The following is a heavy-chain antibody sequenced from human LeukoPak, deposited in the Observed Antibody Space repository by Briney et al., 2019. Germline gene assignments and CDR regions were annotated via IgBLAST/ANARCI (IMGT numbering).Heavy chain of an antibody. CDR3: AKDLGPFDP. Sequence: GGTLRLSCAASGFTFSSYGMSWVRRAPGKGLEWVSAIICSGGSTYYADSVKGRFTISRDKSKNTLYLQMNSLRAEDTAVYYCAKDLGPFDPWGQGTLVTVSS. J-gene: IGHJ5*02. CDR2: IICSGGST. CDR1: GFTFSSYG. D-gene: IGHD3-16*01. V-gene: IGHV3-23*01.